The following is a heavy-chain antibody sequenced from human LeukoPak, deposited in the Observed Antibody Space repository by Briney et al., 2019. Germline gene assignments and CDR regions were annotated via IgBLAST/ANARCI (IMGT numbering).Heavy chain of an antibody. V-gene: IGHV1-46*01. Sequence: ASVKVSCKASGYTFTSYYMNWVRQAPGQGLEWMGIINPSGGSTSYAQKFQGRDTITRDPSTSTVYMELSSLRSEDTAVYYCARENPYYYDSSGYSDYWGQGTLATVSS. J-gene: IGHJ4*02. CDR3: ARENPYYYDSSGYSDY. CDR1: GYTFTSYY. CDR2: INPSGGST. D-gene: IGHD3-22*01.